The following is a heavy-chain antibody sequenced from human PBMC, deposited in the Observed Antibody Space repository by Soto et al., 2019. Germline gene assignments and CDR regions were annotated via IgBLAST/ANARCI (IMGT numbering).Heavy chain of an antibody. CDR1: GFSLSTSGVG. CDR2: IYWGDDK. Sequence: ITLKESGPTLVKPTQTLTLTSTFSGFSLSTSGVGVGWIRQPPGKDLEWLALIYWGDDKSYSPSLKSRLTITKDNSKNQVVLTMTNMDPVDTATYYCAHRNNWIYYYGMDVWGQGTTVTDSS. J-gene: IGHJ6*02. CDR3: AHRNNWIYYYGMDV. V-gene: IGHV2-5*02. D-gene: IGHD1-1*01.